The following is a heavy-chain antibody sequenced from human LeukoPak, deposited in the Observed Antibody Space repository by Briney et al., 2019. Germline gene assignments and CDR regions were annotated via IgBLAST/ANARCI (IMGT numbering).Heavy chain of an antibody. CDR3: AREMTTVTYYFDY. Sequence: ASVKVPCKASGYTFTGYYMHWVRQAPGQGLEWMGWINPNSGGTNYAQKFQGRVTMTRDTSISTAYMELSRLRSDDTAVYYCAREMTTVTYYFDYWGQGTLVTVSS. J-gene: IGHJ4*02. D-gene: IGHD4-17*01. CDR1: GYTFTGYY. V-gene: IGHV1-2*02. CDR2: INPNSGGT.